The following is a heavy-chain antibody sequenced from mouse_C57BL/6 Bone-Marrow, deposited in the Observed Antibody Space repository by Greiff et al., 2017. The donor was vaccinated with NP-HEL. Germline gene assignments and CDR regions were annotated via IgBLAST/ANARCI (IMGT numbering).Heavy chain of an antibody. D-gene: IGHD2-5*01. V-gene: IGHV1-9*01. CDR2: ILPGSGST. CDR1: GYTFTGYW. J-gene: IGHJ4*01. CDR3: ARWVSYYSNLDYAMDY. Sequence: QVQLQQSGAELMKPGASVKLSCKATGYTFTGYWIEWVKQRPGHGLEWIGEILPGSGSTNYNEKFKGKATFTADTSSNTAYMQLSSLTTEDSAIYYCARWVSYYSNLDYAMDYWGQGTSVTVSS.